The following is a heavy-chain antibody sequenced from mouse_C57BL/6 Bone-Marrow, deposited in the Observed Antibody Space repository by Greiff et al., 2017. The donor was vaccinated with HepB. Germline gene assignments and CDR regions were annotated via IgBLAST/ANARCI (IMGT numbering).Heavy chain of an antibody. V-gene: IGHV1-64*01. CDR1: GYTFTSYW. CDR2: IHPNSGST. D-gene: IGHD1-1*01. CDR3: ARSWGTTFSRFDY. J-gene: IGHJ2*01. Sequence: VQLQQSGAELVKPGASVKLSCKASGYTFTSYWMHWVKQRPGQGLEWIGMIHPNSGSTNYNEKFKSKATLTVDKSSSTAYMQLSSLTSEDSAVYYCARSWGTTFSRFDYWGQGTTLTVSS.